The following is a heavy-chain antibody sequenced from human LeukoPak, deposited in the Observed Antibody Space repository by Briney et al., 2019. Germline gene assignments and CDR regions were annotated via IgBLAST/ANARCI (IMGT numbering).Heavy chain of an antibody. CDR2: ISSSSSYI. CDR1: GFTFSSYS. Sequence: GGSLRLSCAASGFTFSSYSMNWVRQAPGKGLEWVSSISSSSSYIYYADSVKGRFTISRDNAKNSLYLQMNSLRAEDTAVYYCAKSGCSSTSCYKYMDVWGKGTTVTASS. J-gene: IGHJ6*03. D-gene: IGHD2-2*02. CDR3: AKSGCSSTSCYKYMDV. V-gene: IGHV3-21*01.